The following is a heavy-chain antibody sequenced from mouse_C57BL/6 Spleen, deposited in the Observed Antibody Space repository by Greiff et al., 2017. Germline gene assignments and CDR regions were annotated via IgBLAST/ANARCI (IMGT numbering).Heavy chain of an antibody. CDR3: ARAYYSSPYYFDY. J-gene: IGHJ2*01. V-gene: IGHV14-2*01. CDR1: GFNIKDYY. CDR2: IDPEDGET. Sequence: VQLKQPGAELVKPGASVKLSCTASGFNIKDYYMHWVKQRTEQGLEWIGRIDPEDGETKYDPNFQGKATITADTSSNTAYLQLSSLTSEDTAVYYCARAYYSSPYYFDYWGQGTTLTVSS. D-gene: IGHD2-5*01.